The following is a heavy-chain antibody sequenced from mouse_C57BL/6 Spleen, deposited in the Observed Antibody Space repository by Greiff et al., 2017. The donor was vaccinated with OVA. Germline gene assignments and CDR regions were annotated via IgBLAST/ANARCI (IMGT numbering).Heavy chain of an antibody. CDR2: IDPEDGDT. CDR3: TLTTVVARGFAY. CDR1: GFNIKDYY. D-gene: IGHD1-1*01. V-gene: IGHV14-1*01. Sequence: VQLQQSGAELVRPGASVKLSCTASGFNIKDYYMHWVTQRPEQGLECIGRIDPEDGDTEYAPKFQGKATMTADTSSNTAYLQRSSLTSEDTAVYYCTLTTVVARGFAYWGQGTLVTVSA. J-gene: IGHJ3*01.